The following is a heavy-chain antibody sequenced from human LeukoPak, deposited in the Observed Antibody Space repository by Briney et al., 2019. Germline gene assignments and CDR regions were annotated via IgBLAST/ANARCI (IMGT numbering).Heavy chain of an antibody. J-gene: IGHJ3*02. CDR2: IRYDGINK. Sequence: GGSLRLSCAASGFIFSSYGMHWVRQAPGKGLEWVTFIRYDGINKYYADSVKGRFTVSRDNSKNTLYLQINSLRAEDTAVYYCARDRQLWLKRAFDIWGQGTMVTVSS. V-gene: IGHV3-30*02. D-gene: IGHD5-18*01. CDR1: GFIFSSYG. CDR3: ARDRQLWLKRAFDI.